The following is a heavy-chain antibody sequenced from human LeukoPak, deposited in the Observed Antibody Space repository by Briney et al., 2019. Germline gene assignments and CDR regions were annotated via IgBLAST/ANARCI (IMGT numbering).Heavy chain of an antibody. CDR3: ARQVYHYDLIDY. CDR1: GYSFTGYY. V-gene: IGHV1-18*04. D-gene: IGHD3-22*01. J-gene: IGHJ4*02. CDR2: IKPKSGGT. Sequence: ASVKVSCKASGYSFTGYYIIWVRQAPGQGLEWMGWIKPKSGGTDYAQKLQGRVTMTTDTSTSTAYMELRSLRSDDTAVYYCARQVYHYDLIDYWAREPWSPSPQ.